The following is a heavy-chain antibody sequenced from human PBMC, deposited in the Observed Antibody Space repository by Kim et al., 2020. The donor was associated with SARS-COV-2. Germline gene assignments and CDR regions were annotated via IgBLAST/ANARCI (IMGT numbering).Heavy chain of an antibody. CDR3: ARDGGDSSSWYYFDY. V-gene: IGHV4-59*01. J-gene: IGHJ4*02. D-gene: IGHD6-13*01. CDR1: GGSISSYY. CDR2: IYYSGST. Sequence: SETLSLTCTVSGGSISSYYWSWIRQPPGKGLEWIGYIYYSGSTNYNPSLKSRVTISVDTSKNQFSLKLSSVTAADTAVYYCARDGGDSSSWYYFDYWGQGTLVTVSS.